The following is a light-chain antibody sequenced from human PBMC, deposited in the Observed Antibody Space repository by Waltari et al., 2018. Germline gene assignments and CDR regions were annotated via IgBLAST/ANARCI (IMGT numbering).Light chain of an antibody. Sequence: DIVMTQSPLSLPVTPGEPASISCRSSQSLLHSNGYNFLDWYLQKPGQSPQLLIYLGSNRASGVPDRFSGSGSGTDFTLRISRVEAEDVGFYYCVQGLQTPPKTFGQGTKVEI. V-gene: IGKV2-28*01. CDR1: QSLLHSNGYNF. CDR2: LGS. CDR3: VQGLQTPPKT. J-gene: IGKJ1*01.